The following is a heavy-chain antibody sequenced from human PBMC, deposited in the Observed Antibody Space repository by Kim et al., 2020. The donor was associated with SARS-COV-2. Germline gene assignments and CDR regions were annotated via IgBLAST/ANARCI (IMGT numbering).Heavy chain of an antibody. CDR2: ISGSGGST. V-gene: IGHV3-23*01. CDR3: ATPSKKRWHFDWLLVSYYYGMDV. D-gene: IGHD3-9*01. J-gene: IGHJ6*02. CDR1: GFTFSSYA. Sequence: GGSLRLSCAASGFTFSSYAMSWVRQAPGKGLEWVSAISGSGGSTYYADSVKGRFTISRDNSKNTLYLQMNSLRAEDTAVYYSATPSKKRWHFDWLLVSYYYGMDVWGQGTTVTVSS.